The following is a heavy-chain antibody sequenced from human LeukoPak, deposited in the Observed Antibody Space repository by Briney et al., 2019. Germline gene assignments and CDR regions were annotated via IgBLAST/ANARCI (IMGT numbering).Heavy chain of an antibody. D-gene: IGHD5-24*01. CDR3: ARHVTISGPYDASDI. CDR1: GXSISSYY. Sequence: ASETLSLTCTVSGXSISSYYGSWIRQPPGKGLEWIGYIYYSGGTDYNPSLKSRVTISVDTSKNQFSLKLRSVTAADTAVYYCARHVTISGPYDASDIWGQGTMVTVSP. V-gene: IGHV4-59*08. J-gene: IGHJ3*02. CDR2: IYYSGGT.